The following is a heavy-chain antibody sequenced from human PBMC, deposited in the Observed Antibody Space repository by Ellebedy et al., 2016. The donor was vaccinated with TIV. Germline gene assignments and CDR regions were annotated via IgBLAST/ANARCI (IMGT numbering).Heavy chain of an antibody. CDR2: IFNGNT. D-gene: IGHD2-8*01. V-gene: IGHV1-18*01. CDR1: GYTFSNYD. J-gene: IGHJ4*02. CDR3: ARNGGGLGY. Sequence: AASVKVSCKGSGYTFSNYDIAWARQSPGQGLEWMGWIFNGNTYYAQKFQGRVTMTTDTSTNTAYMELRSLRSDETALYFCARNGGGLGYWGQGTLVTVSS.